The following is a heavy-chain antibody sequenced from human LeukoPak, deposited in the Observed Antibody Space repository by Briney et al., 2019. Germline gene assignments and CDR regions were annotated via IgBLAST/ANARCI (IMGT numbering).Heavy chain of an antibody. CDR2: INPNSGGT. Sequence: GASVKVSCKASGYTFTGYYMHWVRQAPGQGLEWMGWINPNSGGTNYAQKFQGGVTMTRDTSISTAYMELSRLRSDDTAVYYCARVGRGYCSGGSCYQGRNSIEDIWGQGTMVTVSS. V-gene: IGHV1-2*02. CDR1: GYTFTGYY. CDR3: ARVGRGYCSGGSCYQGRNSIEDI. J-gene: IGHJ3*02. D-gene: IGHD2-15*01.